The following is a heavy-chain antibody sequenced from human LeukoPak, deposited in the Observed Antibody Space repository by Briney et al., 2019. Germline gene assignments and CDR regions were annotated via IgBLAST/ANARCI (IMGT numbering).Heavy chain of an antibody. CDR1: GFTFSSYW. CDR2: IKQDGSEK. D-gene: IGHD3-22*01. J-gene: IGHJ3*02. CDR3: ASVWYQYYYDSSGYAFDI. Sequence: PGGSLRLSCAVSGFTFSSYWMSWVRQAPGKGLEWVANIKQDGSEKYYVDSVKGRFTISRDNAKNSLYLQMNSLRAEDTAVYYCASVWYQYYYDSSGYAFDIWGQGTMVTVSS. V-gene: IGHV3-7*03.